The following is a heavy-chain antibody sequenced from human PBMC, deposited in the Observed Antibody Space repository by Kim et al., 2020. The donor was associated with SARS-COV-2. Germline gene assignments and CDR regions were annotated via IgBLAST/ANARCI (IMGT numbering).Heavy chain of an antibody. V-gene: IGHV4-39*01. J-gene: IGHJ4*02. D-gene: IGHD2-8*02. CDR2: IYYSGST. Sequence: TLSLTCPVSGGSISRSSYYWGWIRQPPGKGLEWIGSIYYSGSTYYNPSLKSRVTISVDTSKNQFSLKLSSVTAADTAVYYCARHHSPWLHYWFYFDYWGQGTLVTVYS. CDR1: GGSISRSSYY. CDR3: ARHHSPWLHYWFYFDY.